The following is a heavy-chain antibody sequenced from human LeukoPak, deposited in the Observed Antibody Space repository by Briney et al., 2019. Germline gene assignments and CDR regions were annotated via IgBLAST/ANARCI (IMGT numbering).Heavy chain of an antibody. V-gene: IGHV1-24*01. CDR1: GYTLTELS. D-gene: IGHD2-2*01. J-gene: IGHJ4*02. CDR2: FDPEDGET. CDR3: APDYSQGARAQLPPGRY. Sequence: ASVKVSCKVSGYTLTELSMHWVRQAPGKGLEWMGGFDPEDGETIYAQKFQGRVTMTEDTSTDTAYMELSSLRSEDTAVYYCAPDYSQGARAQLPPGRYWGQGTLVTVSS.